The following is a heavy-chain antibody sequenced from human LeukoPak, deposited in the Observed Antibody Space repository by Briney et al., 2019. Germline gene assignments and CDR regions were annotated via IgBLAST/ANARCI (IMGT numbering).Heavy chain of an antibody. CDR1: GGPISSSSYY. CDR2: IYTSGST. CDR3: ARLAPFGTVTTRAFDI. J-gene: IGHJ3*02. D-gene: IGHD4-17*01. Sequence: SETLSLTCTVSGGPISSSSYYWSWIRQPAGKGLEWIGRIYTSGSTNYNPSLKSRVTMSVDTSKNQFSLKLSSVTAADTAVYYCARLAPFGTVTTRAFDIWGQGTMVTVSS. V-gene: IGHV4-61*02.